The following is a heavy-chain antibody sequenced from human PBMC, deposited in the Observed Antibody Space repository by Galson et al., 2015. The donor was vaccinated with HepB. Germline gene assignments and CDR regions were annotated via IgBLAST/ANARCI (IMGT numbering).Heavy chain of an antibody. J-gene: IGHJ4*02. D-gene: IGHD3-22*01. CDR3: AKHPPRVTMIVVVPGGWFDY. V-gene: IGHV3-23*01. CDR1: GFTFSNCG. CDR2: ISGHGGST. Sequence: SLRLSCAASGFTFSNCGVSWVRQAPGKGLDWVSSISGHGGSTYYAESVKGRFTISRDNSKNMLHLQMNSLRAEDTAVYYCAKHPPRVTMIVVVPGGWFDYWGQGTLVTVSS.